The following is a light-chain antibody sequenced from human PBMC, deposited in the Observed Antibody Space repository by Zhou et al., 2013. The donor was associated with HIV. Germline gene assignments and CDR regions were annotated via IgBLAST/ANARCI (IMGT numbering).Light chain of an antibody. Sequence: DIQMTQSPSSLSASVGDRVTITCRASQNISSYLNWYQQKPRKAPKLLIFAASSLQSGVPSRFSGSGSGTDFTLTISSLQPEDFATYYCQQRYSTPFTFGPGTKVDIK. J-gene: IGKJ3*01. CDR1: QNISSY. V-gene: IGKV1-39*01. CDR3: QQRYSTPFT. CDR2: AAS.